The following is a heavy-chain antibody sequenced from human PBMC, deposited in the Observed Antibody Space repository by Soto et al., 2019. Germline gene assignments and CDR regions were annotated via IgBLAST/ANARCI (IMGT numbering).Heavy chain of an antibody. V-gene: IGHV3-23*01. CDR3: AVAPFGVSACFDP. Sequence: EVQVLESGGGLVQPGGSLSLSCEVTGVTFSSNAMSWVRQAPGKGLEWVAVISVSGGSTFFADSVKGRFTMSRDNSKNTVYLQMNSLRVEDTAIYYCAVAPFGVSACFDPWGRGTLVTVSS. D-gene: IGHD3-3*01. CDR1: GVTFSSNA. J-gene: IGHJ5*02. CDR2: ISVSGGST.